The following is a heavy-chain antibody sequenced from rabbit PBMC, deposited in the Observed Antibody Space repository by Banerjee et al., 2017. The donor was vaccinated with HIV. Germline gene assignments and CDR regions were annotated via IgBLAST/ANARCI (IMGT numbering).Heavy chain of an antibody. J-gene: IGHJ4*01. Sequence: QEQLVKSGGGLVKPEGSLTLTCTASGFDFSSDAMCWVRQAPGKGPEWIGYINYDASIYYATWAKGRFTISKISSTTVTLQMTSLTAADTATYFCARAGDDNSSDYWIRIWDLWGPGTLVTVS. D-gene: IGHD1-1*01. CDR1: GFDFSSDA. CDR3: ARAGDDNSSDYWIRIWDL. CDR2: INYDASI. V-gene: IGHV1S45*01.